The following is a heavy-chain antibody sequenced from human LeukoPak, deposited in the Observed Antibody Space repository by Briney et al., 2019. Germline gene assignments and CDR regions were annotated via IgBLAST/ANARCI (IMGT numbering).Heavy chain of an antibody. CDR3: ARAADYYDSSGYYYLFDY. CDR2: ISAYNGNT. D-gene: IGHD3-22*01. Sequence: ASVKVSCKASGYTFTSYGISWVRQAPGQGLEWMGWISAYNGNTNYAQKLQGRVTMTTDTSTSTAYMELRSLRSEDTAVYYCARAADYYDSSGYYYLFDYWGQGTLVTVSS. J-gene: IGHJ4*02. CDR1: GYTFTSYG. V-gene: IGHV1-18*01.